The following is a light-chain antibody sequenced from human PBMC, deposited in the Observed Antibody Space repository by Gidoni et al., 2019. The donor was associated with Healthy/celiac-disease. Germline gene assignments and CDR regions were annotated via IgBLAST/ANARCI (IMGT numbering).Light chain of an antibody. CDR1: QSVLYSSNNKNY. J-gene: IGKJ1*01. CDR2: WAS. CDR3: QQYYSTPTWT. V-gene: IGKV4-1*01. Sequence: DIVMTQSPASLAVSLGERATINCKSSQSVLYSSNNKNYLAWYQQKPGQPPKLLIYWASTRESGVPDRFSGSGSGTDFTLTISSLQAEDVAVYYCQQYYSTPTWTFGQXTKVEIK.